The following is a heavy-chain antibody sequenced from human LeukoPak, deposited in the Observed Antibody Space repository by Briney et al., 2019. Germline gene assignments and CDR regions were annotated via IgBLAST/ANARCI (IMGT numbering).Heavy chain of an antibody. CDR3: ARKQFDSGSYYYFDY. CDR2: IYYSGST. V-gene: IGHV4-39*07. D-gene: IGHD1-26*01. Sequence: PSETLSLTCTVSGGSISSSSYYWGWIRQPPGTGLEWIGSIYYSGSTYYNPSLKSRVTISVDTSKNQFSLKLSSVTAADTAVYYCARKQFDSGSYYYFDYWGQGTLVTVSS. CDR1: GGSISSSSYY. J-gene: IGHJ4*02.